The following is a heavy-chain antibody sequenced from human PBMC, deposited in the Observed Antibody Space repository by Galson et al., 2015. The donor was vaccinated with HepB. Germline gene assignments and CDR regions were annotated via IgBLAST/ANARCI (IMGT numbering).Heavy chain of an antibody. D-gene: IGHD4-17*01. V-gene: IGHV1-69*04. CDR2: VIPALNIP. Sequence: SVKVSCKASGGTFTNYAISWVRQAPGQGLEWMGKVIPALNIPDYAQRFRGRVTITSNKLAATAFMELSGLQSDDTAVYFCVCGDYGGRLDYWGQGTQVIVSS. CDR3: VCGDYGGRLDY. CDR1: GGTFTNYA. J-gene: IGHJ4*02.